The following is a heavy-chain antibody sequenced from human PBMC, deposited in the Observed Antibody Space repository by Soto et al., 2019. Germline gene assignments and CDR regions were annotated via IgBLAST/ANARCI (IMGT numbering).Heavy chain of an antibody. V-gene: IGHV6-1*01. D-gene: IGHD1-26*01. CDR3: ARGEQYSGRIFDY. CDR1: GDSVSSNSAG. CDR2: TYYRSKWYY. J-gene: IGHJ4*01. Sequence: PSQTLSLPCAITGDSVSSNSAGWSWVRQSPPRGLEWLGRTYYRSKWYYEYAVSVRGRITINPDTSKNQYSLQLNSVTPEDTAVYFCARGEQYSGRIFDYCGQGTLVTVLL.